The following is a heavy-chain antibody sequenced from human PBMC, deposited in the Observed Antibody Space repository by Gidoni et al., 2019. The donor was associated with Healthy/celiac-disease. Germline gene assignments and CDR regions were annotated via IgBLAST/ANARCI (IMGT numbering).Heavy chain of an antibody. CDR1: GWSLSGYY. CDR2: INHSGST. J-gene: IGHJ4*02. D-gene: IGHD4-17*01. Sequence: QVQLQQWGAGLLKPSETLSLTCAVYGWSLSGYYWSWIRQPPGKGLEWIGEINHSGSTNYNPSLKSRVTISVDTSKNQFSLKLSSVTAADTAVYYCAREIYGDSPFDYWGQGTLVTASS. CDR3: AREIYGDSPFDY. V-gene: IGHV4-34*01.